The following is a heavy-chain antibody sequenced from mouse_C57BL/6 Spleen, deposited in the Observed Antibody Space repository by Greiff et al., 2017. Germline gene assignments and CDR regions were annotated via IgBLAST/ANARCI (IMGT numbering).Heavy chain of an antibody. D-gene: IGHD1-1*01. CDR2: ISYSGST. CDR1: GYSITSGYD. Sequence: EVQLQQSGPGMVKPSQSLSLTCTVTGYSITSGYDWHWIRHFPGNKLEWMGYISYSGSTNYNPSLKSRISITPDTSKNHFFLKLNSVTTEDAATYYCARGYYGSSSSFAYWGQGTLVTVSA. J-gene: IGHJ3*01. V-gene: IGHV3-1*01. CDR3: ARGYYGSSSSFAY.